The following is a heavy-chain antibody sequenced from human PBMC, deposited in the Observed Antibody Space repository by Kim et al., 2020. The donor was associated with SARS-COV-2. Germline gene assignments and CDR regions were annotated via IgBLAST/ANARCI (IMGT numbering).Heavy chain of an antibody. CDR2: SSGVDGSL. V-gene: IGHV3-23*01. CDR3: ASQASSAWNVPFDN. CDR1: GLSRSFSSYG. Sequence: GESLKISCTGSGLSRSFSSYGMSWVRQGPEKGLEWVSGSSGVDGSLYYADSVKGRFTISRDNYKKTVYLQMNSLRVDDTAIYYCASQASSAWNVPFDNWGQGTLVTVSS. D-gene: IGHD6-19*01. J-gene: IGHJ4*02.